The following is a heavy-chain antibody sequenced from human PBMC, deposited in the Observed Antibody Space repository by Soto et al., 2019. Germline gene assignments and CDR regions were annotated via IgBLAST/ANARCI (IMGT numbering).Heavy chain of an antibody. Sequence: SETLSLTCIVSGGSISSGDYYWSWIRQPPGKGLEWIGYIYYSGSTYYNPSLKSRVTISVDTSKNQFSLKLSSVTAADTAVYYCARDGRVFRFLEWLSTDPPDGMDVWGKGTTVTVSS. J-gene: IGHJ6*04. V-gene: IGHV4-30-4*01. CDR3: ARDGRVFRFLEWLSTDPPDGMDV. CDR2: IYYSGST. CDR1: GGSISSGDYY. D-gene: IGHD3-3*01.